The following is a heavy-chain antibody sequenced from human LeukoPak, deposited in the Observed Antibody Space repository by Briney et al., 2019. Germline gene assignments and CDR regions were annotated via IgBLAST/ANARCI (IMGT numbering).Heavy chain of an antibody. CDR2: IYYSGST. CDR3: ARQMLEANYYYYGMDV. CDR1: GGSISSYY. Sequence: SETLSLTCTVSGGSISSYYWSWIRQPPGKGLEWIGYIYYSGSTNYNPSLKNRVTISVDTSKNQFSLKLSSVTAADTAVYYCARQMLEANYYYYGMDVWGQGTTVTVSS. D-gene: IGHD2-8*01. J-gene: IGHJ6*02. V-gene: IGHV4-59*08.